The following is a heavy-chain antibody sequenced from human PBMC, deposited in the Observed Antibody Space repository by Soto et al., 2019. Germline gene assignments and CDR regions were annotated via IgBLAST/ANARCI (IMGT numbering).Heavy chain of an antibody. CDR2: INHRGST. Sequence: NPSETLSLTGAVYGGSFSDYFWTWIRQSPGMGLEWIGDINHRGSTSYNPSLKSRVTISLDTSKNQFSLSLSSVTAADTAMYYCARILVGAFDFWGQGALVTVSS. D-gene: IGHD1-26*01. CDR3: ARILVGAFDF. V-gene: IGHV4-34*01. J-gene: IGHJ4*02. CDR1: GGSFSDYF.